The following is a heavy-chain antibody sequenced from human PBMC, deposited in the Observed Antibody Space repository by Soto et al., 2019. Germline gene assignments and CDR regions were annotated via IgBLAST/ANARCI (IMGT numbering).Heavy chain of an antibody. CDR3: ARHPYVDTAMGGYFDY. V-gene: IGHV4-39*01. CDR2: IYYTGST. CDR1: GDSISSSTYY. D-gene: IGHD5-18*01. J-gene: IGHJ4*02. Sequence: QLQLQESGPGLVKPSETLSLTCTVSGDSISSSTYYCGWIRQPPGEVLEWIGTIYYTGSTYYNPALNSRVTISVDTSKNQFSLKMASATAADTAVDYCARHPYVDTAMGGYFDYWGQGTLVTVSS.